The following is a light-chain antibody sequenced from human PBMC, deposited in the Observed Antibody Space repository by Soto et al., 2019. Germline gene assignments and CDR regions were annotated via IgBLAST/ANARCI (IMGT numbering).Light chain of an antibody. Sequence: EIGLTQSPGTLSLSPGERATLSCRASQSVSSSYLAWYQQKPGQAPRLLINGASSRATGIPDRFSGSGSGTDFTLTISRLEPEDFAVYYCQQYGSSPQTFGQGTKVDIK. CDR1: QSVSSSY. V-gene: IGKV3-20*01. CDR3: QQYGSSPQT. CDR2: GAS. J-gene: IGKJ1*01.